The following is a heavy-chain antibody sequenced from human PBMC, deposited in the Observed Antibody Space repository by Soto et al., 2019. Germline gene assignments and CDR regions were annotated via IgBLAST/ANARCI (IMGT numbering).Heavy chain of an antibody. CDR3: ARDRQQLPRSSYYYGMDV. CDR1: GGTFSSYA. CDR2: LIPIFGTA. V-gene: IGHV1-69*13. J-gene: IGHJ6*02. Sequence: GASVKVSCNASGGTFSSYAISWVRQAPGQGLEWMGGLIPIFGTANYAQKFQGRVTITADESTSTAYMELSSLRSEDTAVYYCARDRQQLPRSSYYYGMDVWGQGTTVTVSS. D-gene: IGHD6-13*01.